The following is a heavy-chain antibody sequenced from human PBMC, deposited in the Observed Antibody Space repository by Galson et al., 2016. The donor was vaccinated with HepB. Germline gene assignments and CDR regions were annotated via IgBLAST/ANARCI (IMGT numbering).Heavy chain of an antibody. J-gene: IGHJ5*02. Sequence: SLRLSCAASGFTFSSNAMHWVRQAPGKGLEWVAVISNDGNNKFYADSVKGRFTISRDNSKNTMYVQMNSLRAEDTAVYYCAKLLDLWGQGIRVTVSS. V-gene: IGHV3-30*04. CDR1: GFTFSSNA. D-gene: IGHD2/OR15-2a*01. CDR3: AKLLDL. CDR2: ISNDGNNK.